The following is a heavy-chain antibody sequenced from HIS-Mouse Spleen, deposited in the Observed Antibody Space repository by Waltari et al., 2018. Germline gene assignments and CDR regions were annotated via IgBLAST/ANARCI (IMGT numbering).Heavy chain of an antibody. V-gene: IGHV4-39*07. Sequence: QLQLQESGPGLVKPSETLSLTCTVSGGSISSSSYYWGWIRQPPGKGLDGIGSIHYSRSTYYTPSLKIRVTISVDTSKNQFSLKLSSVTAADTAVYYCAREIPYSSSWYDWYFDLWGRGTLVTVSS. CDR1: GGSISSSSYY. CDR2: IHYSRST. CDR3: AREIPYSSSWYDWYFDL. D-gene: IGHD6-13*01. J-gene: IGHJ2*01.